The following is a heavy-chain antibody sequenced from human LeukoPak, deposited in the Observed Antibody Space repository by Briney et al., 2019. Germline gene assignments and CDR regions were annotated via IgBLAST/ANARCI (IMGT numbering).Heavy chain of an antibody. CDR1: GGSISSGSYY. CDR3: ARENWRAVGYYYYMDV. V-gene: IGHV4-61*02. Sequence: TSETLSLTCTVSGGSISSGSYYWSWIRQPAGKGLEWIGRIYTSGSTNYNPSLKSRVTISVDTSKNQFSLKLSSVTAADTAFYYCARENWRAVGYYYYMDVWGKGTTVTVSS. J-gene: IGHJ6*03. D-gene: IGHD3-22*01. CDR2: IYTSGST.